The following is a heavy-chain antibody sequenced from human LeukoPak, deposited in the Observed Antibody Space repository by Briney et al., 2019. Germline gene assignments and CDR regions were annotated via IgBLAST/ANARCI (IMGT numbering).Heavy chain of an antibody. Sequence: GGSLRLSCAASGFTFSSYEMNWVRQAPGKGLEWVSYISSSGSTIYYADSVKGRFTISRDNAKNSLYLQMNSLRAEDTAVYYCARGGYYGSGNDFRFDPWGQGTLVTVSS. D-gene: IGHD3-10*01. CDR3: ARGGYYGSGNDFRFDP. CDR2: ISSSGSTI. V-gene: IGHV3-48*03. J-gene: IGHJ5*02. CDR1: GFTFSSYE.